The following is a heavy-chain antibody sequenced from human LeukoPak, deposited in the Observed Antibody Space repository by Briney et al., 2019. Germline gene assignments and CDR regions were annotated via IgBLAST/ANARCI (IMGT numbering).Heavy chain of an antibody. J-gene: IGHJ3*02. Sequence: ASVNVSCKAFGYTFDTSSISWVRQAPGQRLEWMGWISPNNGNTHYAQGVQGRVTMTTDTSRTTAYMELRSLRSDDTAVYYCTRVRNSNNWWGAFDSWGQGTMITVSS. CDR2: ISPNNGNT. V-gene: IGHV1-18*01. CDR3: TRVRNSNNWWGAFDS. D-gene: IGHD1-1*01. CDR1: GYTFDTSS.